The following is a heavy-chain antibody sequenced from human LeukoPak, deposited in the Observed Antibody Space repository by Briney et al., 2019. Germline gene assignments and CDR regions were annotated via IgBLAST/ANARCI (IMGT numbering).Heavy chain of an antibody. V-gene: IGHV4-34*01. CDR1: GGSFSGYY. Sequence: SETLSLTCAVYGGSFSGYYWSWIRQPPGKGREGIGEINHSGSTNYNPSLKSRVTISVDTSKNQFSLKLSSVTAADTAVYYCARGRGLKDIVVVPASYYYGMDVWGQGTTVTVSS. CDR3: ARGRGLKDIVVVPASYYYGMDV. J-gene: IGHJ6*02. D-gene: IGHD2-2*01. CDR2: INHSGST.